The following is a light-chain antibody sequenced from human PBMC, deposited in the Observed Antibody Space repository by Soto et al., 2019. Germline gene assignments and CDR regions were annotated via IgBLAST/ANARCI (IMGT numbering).Light chain of an antibody. J-gene: IGKJ5*01. CDR3: QQRSNSPPWIT. Sequence: EIVLTQSPATLSLSPGERATLSCRASQSVSSYLAWYQQKPGQAPRLLIYGASSRATGIPDRFSGSGSGTDFTLTISSLEPEDSAVYYCQQRSNSPPWITFGQGTRLEI. CDR1: QSVSSY. V-gene: IGKV3-11*01. CDR2: GAS.